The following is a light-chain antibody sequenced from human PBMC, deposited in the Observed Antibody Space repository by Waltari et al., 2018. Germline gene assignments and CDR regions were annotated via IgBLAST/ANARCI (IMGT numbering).Light chain of an antibody. Sequence: QSALTQPPSVSGSPGQSVTISCTGTSSDVGNDNRVSWYQQPPGPAPKGVIYEVNNRPSGVPDRFSGAKSGNTAYLTISGLQAEDEADYYCSSYTSSTTFVFGGGTKLAVL. CDR2: EVN. CDR1: SSDVGNDNR. V-gene: IGLV2-18*02. J-gene: IGLJ2*01. CDR3: SSYTSSTTFV.